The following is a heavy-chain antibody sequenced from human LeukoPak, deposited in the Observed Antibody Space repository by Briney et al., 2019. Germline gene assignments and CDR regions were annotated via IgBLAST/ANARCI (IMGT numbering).Heavy chain of an antibody. J-gene: IGHJ3*02. CDR2: IYYSGST. D-gene: IGHD3-10*01. V-gene: IGHV4-59*01. CDR3: ARWVSPFGELAAAAFDI. CDR1: GGSISSYY. Sequence: PSETLSLTCTVSGGSISSYYWSWIRQPPGKGLEWLGYIYYSGSTNYNPSLKSRVTISVDTSKNQFSLKLSSVTVADTAVYYCARWVSPFGELAAAAFDIWGQGTMVTVSS.